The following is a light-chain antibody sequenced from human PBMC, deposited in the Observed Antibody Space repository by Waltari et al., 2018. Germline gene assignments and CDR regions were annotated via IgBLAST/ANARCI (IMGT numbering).Light chain of an antibody. CDR2: YAF. CDR3: QQYDDFPLT. J-gene: IGKJ4*01. V-gene: IGKV1-33*01. Sequence: DIQMTQSPSSLSASVGDRVIITCRASQSINNRLSWYRQEPGKAPKPLIYYAFNLETGVPSRFSGSGSGRDYSLTISNLQPEDFATYYCQQYDDFPLTFGGVTKVEIK. CDR1: QSINNR.